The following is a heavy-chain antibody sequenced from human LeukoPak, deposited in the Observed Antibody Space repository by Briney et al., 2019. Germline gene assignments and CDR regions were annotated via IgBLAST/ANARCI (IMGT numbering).Heavy chain of an antibody. V-gene: IGHV5-10-1*01. D-gene: IGHD5-12*01. J-gene: IGHJ4*02. Sequence: GESLKISCKGSGYSFTSYWIGWVRQMPGKGLEWMGRIDPSDSYTNYSPSFQGHVTISADKSISTAYLQWSSLKASDTAMYYCAGGGGYSGYAPYWGQGTLVTVSS. CDR2: IDPSDSYT. CDR1: GYSFTSYW. CDR3: AGGGGYSGYAPY.